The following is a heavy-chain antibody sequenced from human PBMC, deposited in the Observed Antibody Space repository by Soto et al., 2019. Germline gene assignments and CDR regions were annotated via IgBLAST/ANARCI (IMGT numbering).Heavy chain of an antibody. Sequence: GGSLRLSCAASGFTFSSYWMHWVRQAPGKGLVWVSRINSDGSSTSYADSVKGRFTISRDNAKNTLYLQMNSLRAEDTAVYYCARVCGYSYGRHYYYYMDVWGKGTTVTVSS. CDR2: INSDGSST. CDR3: ARVCGYSYGRHYYYYMDV. CDR1: GFTFSSYW. V-gene: IGHV3-74*01. D-gene: IGHD5-18*01. J-gene: IGHJ6*03.